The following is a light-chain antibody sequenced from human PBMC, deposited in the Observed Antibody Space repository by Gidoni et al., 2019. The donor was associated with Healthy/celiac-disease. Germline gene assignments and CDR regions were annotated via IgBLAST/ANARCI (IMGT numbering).Light chain of an antibody. CDR2: GAS. CDR3: QQYGSSPIT. Sequence: EIVLTQSPGTLSLSPGERATLSCRASHSVSSSYLAWYKQKPGQAPRLLIYGASSRAPGIPDRFSGSGSGTDFTLTISRLEPEDFAVYYCQQYGSSPITFGQGTRLEIK. CDR1: HSVSSSY. V-gene: IGKV3-20*01. J-gene: IGKJ5*01.